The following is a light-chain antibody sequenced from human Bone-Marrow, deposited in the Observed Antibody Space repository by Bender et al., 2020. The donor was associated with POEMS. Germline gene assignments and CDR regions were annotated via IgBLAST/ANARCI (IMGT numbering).Light chain of an antibody. CDR1: TSHSGTYTL. CDR2: EDT. V-gene: IGLV2-23*01. Sequence: TQPASMSGSPGQSITISCTLTTSHSGTYTLVSWYQQHPGKAPRLIIFEDTKRPSGVSNRFSASKSGNTASLTISGLQAEDEADYYCCSYVGSTILFGGGTKVTVL. J-gene: IGLJ2*01. CDR3: CSYVGSTIL.